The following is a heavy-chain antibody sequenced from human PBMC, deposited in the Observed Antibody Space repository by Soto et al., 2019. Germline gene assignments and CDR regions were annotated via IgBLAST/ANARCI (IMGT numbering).Heavy chain of an antibody. CDR3: ARFACMGTSCYEVYFDY. V-gene: IGHV4-59*01. CDR1: GGSISSYY. Sequence: QVQLQESGPGLVKPSETLSLTCTVSGGSISSYYWSWIRQPPGKGLEWIGYIYYSGSTNYNPSLKSRVTISVDTSKNQFSLKLSSVTAADTAVYYCARFACMGTSCYEVYFDYWGQGTLVTVSS. CDR2: IYYSGST. D-gene: IGHD2-2*01. J-gene: IGHJ4*02.